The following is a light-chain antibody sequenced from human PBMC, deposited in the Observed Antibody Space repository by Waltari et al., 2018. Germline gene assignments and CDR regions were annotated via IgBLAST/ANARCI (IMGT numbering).Light chain of an antibody. Sequence: DIQMTQSPSSLSASVGDRVTITCRAGQSISNYLNWYQQKPGKAPNLLIYAASSLQSGVPSRFSGSGSGTHFTLTISSLQPEDFATYFCQQSYCFPVTFGGGTKVEIK. J-gene: IGKJ4*01. CDR3: QQSYCFPVT. V-gene: IGKV1-39*01. CDR2: AAS. CDR1: QSISNY.